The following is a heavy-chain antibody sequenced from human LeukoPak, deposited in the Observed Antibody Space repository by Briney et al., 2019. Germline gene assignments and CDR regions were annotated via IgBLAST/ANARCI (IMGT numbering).Heavy chain of an antibody. V-gene: IGHV3-7*03. CDR2: IKQDGSEK. CDR3: AKGIVSADDAFDI. Sequence: GGSLRLSCAASGFTFSSYWMSWVRQAPGKGLEWVANIKQDGSEKYYVDSVKGRFTISRDNAKKSLYLQMNSLRAEDTALYYCAKGIVSADDAFDIWGQGTMVTVSS. CDR1: GFTFSSYW. J-gene: IGHJ3*02. D-gene: IGHD2-21*01.